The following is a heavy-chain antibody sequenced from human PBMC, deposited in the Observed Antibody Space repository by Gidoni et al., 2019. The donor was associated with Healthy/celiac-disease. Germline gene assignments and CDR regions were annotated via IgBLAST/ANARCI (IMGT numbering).Heavy chain of an antibody. D-gene: IGHD1-26*01. CDR1: GFTFDDSA. CDR3: AKDVSSGSYLFANAFDI. Sequence: EVQLVESGGGLVQPGRSLRLSCAASGFTFDDSAMHWVREAPGKGLEWVSGISWNSGSIGYADSVKGRFTISRDNAKNSLYLQMNSLRAEDTALYYCAKDVSSGSYLFANAFDIWGQGTMVTVSS. V-gene: IGHV3-9*01. CDR2: ISWNSGSI. J-gene: IGHJ3*02.